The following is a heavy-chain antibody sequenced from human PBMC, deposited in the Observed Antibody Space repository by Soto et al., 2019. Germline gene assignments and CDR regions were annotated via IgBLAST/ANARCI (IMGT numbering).Heavy chain of an antibody. CDR3: ATELGSDDILTGYYSD. CDR1: GYTLTELS. J-gene: IGHJ4*02. CDR2: FDPEDGET. Sequence: ASVKVSCKVSGYTLTELSMHWVRQAPGKGLERMGGFDPEDGETIYAQKFQGRVTMTEDTSTDTAYMELSSLRSEDTAVYYCATELGSDDILTGYYSDWGQGTLVTVSS. D-gene: IGHD3-9*01. V-gene: IGHV1-24*01.